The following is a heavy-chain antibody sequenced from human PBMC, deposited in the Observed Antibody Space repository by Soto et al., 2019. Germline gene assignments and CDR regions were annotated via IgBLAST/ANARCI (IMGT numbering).Heavy chain of an antibody. V-gene: IGHV3-7*01. J-gene: IGHJ6*03. CDR3: ARDWADYDILTGYYSDYYYYMDV. CDR1: GFTFSSYL. Sequence: GGSLRLSCAASGFTFSSYLMSWVRQAPGKGLEWVANIKQDGSEKYYVDSVKGRFTISRDNAKNSLYLQMNSLRAEDTAVYYCARDWADYDILTGYYSDYYYYMDVWGKGTTVTVSS. CDR2: IKQDGSEK. D-gene: IGHD3-9*01.